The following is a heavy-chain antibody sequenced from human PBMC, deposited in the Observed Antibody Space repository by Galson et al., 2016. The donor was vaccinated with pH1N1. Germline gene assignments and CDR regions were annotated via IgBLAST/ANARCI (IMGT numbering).Heavy chain of an antibody. CDR1: GYTFNRYD. D-gene: IGHD3-9*01. J-gene: IGHJ1*01. V-gene: IGHV1-8*01. CDR3: VDNSR. CDR2: MNPNSGNT. Sequence: SVKVSCKASGYTFNRYDISWVRQAAGKGLEWMGWMNPNSGNTDYALKFQGRVKLTRNTSISIAYLDLSVLTFVDTAVYYCVDNSRWGQGTPVVVSS.